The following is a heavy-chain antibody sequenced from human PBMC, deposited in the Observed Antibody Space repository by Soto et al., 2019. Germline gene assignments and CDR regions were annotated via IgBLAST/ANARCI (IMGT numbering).Heavy chain of an antibody. V-gene: IGHV3-64*01. CDR1: GFTFRSYA. D-gene: IGHD5-12*01. J-gene: IGHJ4*02. CDR2: ISSNGGST. CDR3: ARRGYRGYEIDY. Sequence: EVQLVESGGGLVQPGGSLRLSCAASGFTFRSYAMHWVRQAPGKGLEYVSDISSNGGSTYYANAVKGRFTISRDNSKNTLYLQMGSLRAEDMAVYYCARRGYRGYEIDYWGQGTLVTVSS.